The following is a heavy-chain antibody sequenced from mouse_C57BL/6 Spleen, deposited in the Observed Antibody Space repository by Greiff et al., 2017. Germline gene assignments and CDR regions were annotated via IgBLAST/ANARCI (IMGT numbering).Heavy chain of an antibody. CDR3: ASEFSGFAY. V-gene: IGHV14-2*01. CDR1: GFNIKDYY. CDR2: IDPEGGAT. J-gene: IGHJ3*01. Sequence: DVKLVESGAELVKPGASVKLSCTASGFNIKDYYMHWVKQRTEQGLEWIGRIDPEGGATKYAPKFQGKATITADTSSNTAYLQLSSLTSADTYVYYCASEFSGFAYWGQGTLVTVSA.